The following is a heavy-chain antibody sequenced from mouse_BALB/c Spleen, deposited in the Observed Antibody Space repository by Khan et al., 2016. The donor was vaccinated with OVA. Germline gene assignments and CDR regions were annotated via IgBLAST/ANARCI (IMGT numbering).Heavy chain of an antibody. V-gene: IGHV1S137*01. Sequence: QVQLQQPGPELVRPGVSVKISCKGSGYTFTDYAIHWVKQSHAKSLEWIGLISSYSGNTNYKQKFKDKATMTVDKSSSTAYMELARLTSEDSAIYCCTRPAYDGYYDYWGQGTTLTVSS. D-gene: IGHD2-3*01. CDR2: ISSYSGNT. CDR1: GYTFTDYA. J-gene: IGHJ2*01. CDR3: TRPAYDGYYDY.